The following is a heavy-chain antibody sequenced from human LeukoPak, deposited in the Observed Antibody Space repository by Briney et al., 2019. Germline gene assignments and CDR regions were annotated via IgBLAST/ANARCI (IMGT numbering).Heavy chain of an antibody. J-gene: IGHJ5*02. D-gene: IGHD3-10*01. V-gene: IGHV4-39*01. CDR3: ARPRYYYGSGSFHWFDP. Sequence: SETLSLTCTVSGGSISSSSYYWGWIRQPPGKGLEWIGSIYYSGSTYYNPSLKSRVTISVDTSKNQFSLKLSSVTAADTAVYYCARPRYYYGSGSFHWFDPWGQGTLVTVSS. CDR2: IYYSGST. CDR1: GGSISSSSYY.